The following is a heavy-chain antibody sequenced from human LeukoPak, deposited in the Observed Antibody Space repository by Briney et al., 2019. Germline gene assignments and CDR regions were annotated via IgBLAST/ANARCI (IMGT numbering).Heavy chain of an antibody. V-gene: IGHV4-59*01. CDR1: GGSIKTYY. CDR3: VRDQSEFDS. CDR2: IHYGGST. Sequence: SETLSLTCSVSGGSIKTYYWTWIRQPPGKGLEWIGYIHYGGSTDSNPSLMGRVTISLDTSKSQFSLELRSVTAADTAVYYCVRDQSEFDSWGQGTVVPVSS. J-gene: IGHJ4*02.